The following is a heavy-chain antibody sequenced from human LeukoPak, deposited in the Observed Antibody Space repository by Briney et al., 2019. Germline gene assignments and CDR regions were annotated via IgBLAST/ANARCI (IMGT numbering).Heavy chain of an antibody. CDR1: GFTFSSHA. V-gene: IGHV3-30*04. CDR2: ISYEGSNQ. CDR3: ARDYRVGCTSDDCYPIDY. J-gene: IGHJ4*02. D-gene: IGHD2-21*02. Sequence: GGSPRLSCAASGFTFSSHAMHWVRQAPGKGLEWVAVISYEGSNQYYADSVRGRFTISRDNSKNTVYLQMNSLRDEDTALYYCARDYRVGCTSDDCYPIDYWGQGALVTVSS.